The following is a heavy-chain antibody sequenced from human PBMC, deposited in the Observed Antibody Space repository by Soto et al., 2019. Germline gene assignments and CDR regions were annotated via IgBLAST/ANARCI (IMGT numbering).Heavy chain of an antibody. Sequence: PGGSLRLSCAASGFTFSSYSMNWVRQAPGKGLEWVSYISSSSTIYYADSVKGRFTISRDNAKNSLYLQMNSLRDEDTAVYYCARDQQLVRGYFDYWGQGTLVTVSS. V-gene: IGHV3-48*02. D-gene: IGHD6-13*01. CDR3: ARDQQLVRGYFDY. CDR1: GFTFSSYS. J-gene: IGHJ4*02. CDR2: ISSSSTI.